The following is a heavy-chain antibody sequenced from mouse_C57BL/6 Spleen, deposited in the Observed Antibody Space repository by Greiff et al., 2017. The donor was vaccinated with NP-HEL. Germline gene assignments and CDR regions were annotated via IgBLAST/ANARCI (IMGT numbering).Heavy chain of an antibody. CDR1: GYAFTNYL. D-gene: IGHD1-1*01. CDR2: INPGSGGT. J-gene: IGHJ2*01. V-gene: IGHV1-54*01. CDR3: ARSPYYYGSTGYFDY. Sequence: VQLQQSGAELVRPGTSVKVSCKASGYAFTNYLIEWVKQRPGQGLEWIGVINPGSGGTKYNEKFKGKATLTADKSSSTAYMQLSSLTSEDSAVYFCARSPYYYGSTGYFDYWGQGTTLTVSS.